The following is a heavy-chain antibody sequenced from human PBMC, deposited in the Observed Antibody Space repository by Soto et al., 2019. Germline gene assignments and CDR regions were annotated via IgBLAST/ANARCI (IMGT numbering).Heavy chain of an antibody. Sequence: PGGSLRLSCAASGFTFSSYSMNWVRQAPGKGLEWVSSISSSSSYIYYADSVKGRFTISRDNAKNSLYLQMNSLRAEDTAVYYCARDLEEYCSGGSCYSEYFQHWGQGT. CDR2: ISSSSSYI. CDR3: ARDLEEYCSGGSCYSEYFQH. J-gene: IGHJ1*01. CDR1: GFTFSSYS. V-gene: IGHV3-21*01. D-gene: IGHD2-15*01.